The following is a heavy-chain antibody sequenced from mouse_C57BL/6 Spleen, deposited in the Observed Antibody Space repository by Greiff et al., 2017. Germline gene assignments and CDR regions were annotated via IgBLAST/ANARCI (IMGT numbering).Heavy chain of an antibody. CDR2: IYPGDGDT. V-gene: IGHV1-80*01. J-gene: IGHJ1*03. Sequence: VQLQQSGAELVKPGASVKISCKASGYAFSSYWMNWVKQRPGKGLEWIGQIYPGDGDTNYNGKFKGKATLTADKSSSTAYLQLRSLTSEDSAVYFCARAIEGYFDVWGTGTTVTVSS. CDR3: ARAIEGYFDV. CDR1: GYAFSSYW.